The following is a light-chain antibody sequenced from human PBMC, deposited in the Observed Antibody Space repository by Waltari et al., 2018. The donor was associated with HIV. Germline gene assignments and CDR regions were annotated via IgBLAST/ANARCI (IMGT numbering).Light chain of an antibody. CDR1: QSVLYTYNNKNK. V-gene: IGKV4-1*01. CDR3: QQHHSTPYT. Sequence: EIVMTQSPDSLAVSLGERATINCKSSQSVLYTYNNKNKLALSWYQQKPGQPPKLLIYWASTRGSGVPVRFSGSGSGTDFTLTISSLQAEDAAFYYCQQHHSTPYTFGRGTTVEIK. J-gene: IGKJ2*01. CDR2: WAS.